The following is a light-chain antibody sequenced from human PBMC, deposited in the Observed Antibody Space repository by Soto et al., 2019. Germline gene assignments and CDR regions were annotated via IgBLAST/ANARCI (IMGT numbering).Light chain of an antibody. Sequence: DIVMTQSPDSLAVSLGERATITCKSGQSLYRSTNKNYLGWLQQKPGQPPKLLIYWASTRQSGVPDRFSGSGSGTDFTLTINNLQAEDVAVYYCQQYYSTPITFGQGTRLEIK. V-gene: IGKV4-1*01. CDR2: WAS. CDR3: QQYYSTPIT. CDR1: QSLYRSTNKNY. J-gene: IGKJ5*01.